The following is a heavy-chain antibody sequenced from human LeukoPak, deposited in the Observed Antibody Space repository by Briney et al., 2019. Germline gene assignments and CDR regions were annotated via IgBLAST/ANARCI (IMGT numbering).Heavy chain of an antibody. Sequence: SGGSLRLSCAASGFTFSNSAMSWDRQAAGRGLEWVSAISGSGGTTHYADSVKGRFTISRDNSKNTLYLQMSSLRAEDTAVYYCAKCAWFGDAPGGDYWGQGILVTVSS. CDR1: GFTFSNSA. CDR2: ISGSGGTT. J-gene: IGHJ4*02. CDR3: AKCAWFGDAPGGDY. D-gene: IGHD3-10*01. V-gene: IGHV3-23*01.